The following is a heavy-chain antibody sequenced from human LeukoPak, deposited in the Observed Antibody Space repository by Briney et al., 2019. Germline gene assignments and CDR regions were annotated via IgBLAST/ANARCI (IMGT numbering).Heavy chain of an antibody. D-gene: IGHD3-10*01. CDR1: GYTFTGYY. Sequence: GASVKVSCKASGYTFTGYYMHWVRQAPGQGLEWMGWINPNSGGTNYAQKFQGRVTMTRDTSISTAYMELSRLRSDDTAVYYCARDQIWFGGGVFDIWGQGTMVTVSS. CDR2: INPNSGGT. V-gene: IGHV1-2*02. CDR3: ARDQIWFGGGVFDI. J-gene: IGHJ3*02.